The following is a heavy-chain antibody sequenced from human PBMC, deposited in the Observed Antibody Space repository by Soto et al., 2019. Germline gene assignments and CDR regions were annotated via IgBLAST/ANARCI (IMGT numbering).Heavy chain of an antibody. J-gene: IGHJ6*02. D-gene: IGHD3-10*01. CDR2: ISAYNGNT. CDR3: ARDGLWFGKPMRDYGMDV. CDR1: GYTFTSYA. V-gene: IGHV1-18*04. Sequence: QVQLVQSGAEVKKPGASVKVSCKASGYTFTSYAIRWVRQAPGQGLEWMGWISAYNGNTKYSQKLQGRVTMTTDTSTSTDYMELRSLRSDDTAVYYCARDGLWFGKPMRDYGMDVWGQGTTVTVSS.